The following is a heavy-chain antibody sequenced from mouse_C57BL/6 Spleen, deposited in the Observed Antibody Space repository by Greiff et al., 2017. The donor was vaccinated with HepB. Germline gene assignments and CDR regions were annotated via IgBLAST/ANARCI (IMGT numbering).Heavy chain of an antibody. J-gene: IGHJ4*01. Sequence: VQVVESGAELVRPGASVKLSCKASGYTFTDYYINWVKQRPGQGLEWIARIYPGSGNTYYNEKFKGKATLTAEKSSSTAYMQLSSLTSEDSAVYFCARTGGYAMDYWGQGTSVTVSS. CDR3: ARTGGYAMDY. CDR2: IYPGSGNT. D-gene: IGHD4-1*01. CDR1: GYTFTDYY. V-gene: IGHV1-76*01.